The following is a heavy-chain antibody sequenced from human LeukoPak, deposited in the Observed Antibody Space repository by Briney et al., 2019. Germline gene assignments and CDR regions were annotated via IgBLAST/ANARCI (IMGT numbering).Heavy chain of an antibody. CDR1: GGSISSYY. J-gene: IGHJ3*02. CDR2: FYYSGST. Sequence: SETLSLTCTVSGGSISSYYWSWIRQPPGKGLEWIGYFYYSGSTNYNPSLKSRVTISVDTSKNQFSLKLSSVTAADTAVYYCASADDFWSGYYAFDIWGQGTMVTVSS. V-gene: IGHV4-59*08. CDR3: ASADDFWSGYYAFDI. D-gene: IGHD3-3*01.